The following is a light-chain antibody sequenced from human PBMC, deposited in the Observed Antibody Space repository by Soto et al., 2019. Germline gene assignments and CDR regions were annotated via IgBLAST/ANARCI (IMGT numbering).Light chain of an antibody. CDR3: QQRYDWPPT. V-gene: IGKV3-11*01. Sequence: EIVMTQSPATLSVSPGERATLSCRASQSVSSYLAWYQHKPGQAPRLLIYDASNRATGIPARFTGGWSGTDFTLTISSLEPDDFAFYYCQQRYDWPPTFGQGTRLEIK. CDR1: QSVSSY. CDR2: DAS. J-gene: IGKJ5*01.